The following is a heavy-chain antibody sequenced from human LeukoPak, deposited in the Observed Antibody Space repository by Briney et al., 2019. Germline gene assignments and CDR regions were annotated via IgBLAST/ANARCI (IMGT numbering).Heavy chain of an antibody. CDR3: ARDSVQDSYYYYMDV. CDR1: GFTFSSYS. J-gene: IGHJ6*03. Sequence: GGSLRLSCAASGFTFSSYSMNWVRQAPGRGLEWGSYISRGSGTIYYADSVKGRFTISRDNAKNSLYLQMNSLRAEDTAVYYCARDSVQDSYYYYMDVWGKGTTVTVSS. CDR2: ISRGSGTI. D-gene: IGHD1-1*01. V-gene: IGHV3-48*01.